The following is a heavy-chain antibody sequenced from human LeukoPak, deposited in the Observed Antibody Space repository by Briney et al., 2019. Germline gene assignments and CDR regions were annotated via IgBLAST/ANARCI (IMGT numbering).Heavy chain of an antibody. D-gene: IGHD3-10*01. J-gene: IGHJ5*02. Sequence: ASVKVSCKASGYTFTSYYMHWVRQAPGQGLEWMGIINPSGGSTNYAQKFQGRVTITADESTSTAYMELSSLRSEDTAVYYCARDSRRFGYFDPWGQGTLVTVSS. V-gene: IGHV1-46*01. CDR2: INPSGGST. CDR1: GYTFTSYY. CDR3: ARDSRRFGYFDP.